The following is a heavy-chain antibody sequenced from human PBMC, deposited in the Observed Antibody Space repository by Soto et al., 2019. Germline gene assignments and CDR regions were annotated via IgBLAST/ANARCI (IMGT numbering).Heavy chain of an antibody. CDR1: GFTFDDYG. D-gene: IGHD3-3*01. CDR3: ARDPAITIFGVVEGLRYGMDV. Sequence: GGSLRLSCAASGFTFDDYGMSWVRQAPGKGLEWVSGINWNGGSTGYADSVKGRFTISRDNAKNSLYLQMNSLRAEDTALYYCARDPAITIFGVVEGLRYGMDVWGQGTTVTVSS. V-gene: IGHV3-20*04. CDR2: INWNGGST. J-gene: IGHJ6*02.